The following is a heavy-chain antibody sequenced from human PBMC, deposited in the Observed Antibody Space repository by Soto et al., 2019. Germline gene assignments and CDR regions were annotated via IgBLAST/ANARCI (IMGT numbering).Heavy chain of an antibody. CDR2: IYWDDHK. V-gene: IGHV2-5*02. Sequence: GPTLVNPTATLTLTCTLSGFSVATTGVAVVWLRQPPGKSLQFLAVIYWDDHKRCILSLRNRLTITKHASSNQVVLKMPDMAPVHTATYYCAHIDYPTYLKQSLDYWGQGAPLTASS. CDR1: GFSVATTGVA. D-gene: IGHD4-17*01. J-gene: IGHJ4*02. CDR3: AHIDYPTYLKQSLDY.